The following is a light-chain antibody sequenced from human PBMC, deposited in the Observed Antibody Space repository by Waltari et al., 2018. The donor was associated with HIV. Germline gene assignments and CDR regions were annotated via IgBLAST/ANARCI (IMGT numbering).Light chain of an antibody. Sequence: QSVVTQPPSASGPPGQTVTISCVGSKSNVSSYNVNRYQQFPGTAPKLLIYRNNQRPSGFPDRFSGSKSGTSASLAISGLQSADESDYYCAAWDDSLHGWVFGGGTKLTVL. CDR3: AAWDDSLHGWV. V-gene: IGLV1-44*01. CDR1: KSNVSSYN. J-gene: IGLJ3*02. CDR2: RNN.